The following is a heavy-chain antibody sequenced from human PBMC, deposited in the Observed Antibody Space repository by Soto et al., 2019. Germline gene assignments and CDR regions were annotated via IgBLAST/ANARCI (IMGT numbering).Heavy chain of an antibody. D-gene: IGHD2-15*01. CDR2: IYYSGST. V-gene: IGHV4-39*01. Sequence: QLQLQESGPGLVKPSETLSLTCTVSGGSISSSSYYWGWIRQPPGKGLEWIGSIYYSGSTYYNPSPKSRATISVDTSKNQFSLKLSSATAADTAVYSCARHTPAISISDHWGQGTLVTVSS. J-gene: IGHJ4*02. CDR1: GGSISSSSYY. CDR3: ARHTPAISISDH.